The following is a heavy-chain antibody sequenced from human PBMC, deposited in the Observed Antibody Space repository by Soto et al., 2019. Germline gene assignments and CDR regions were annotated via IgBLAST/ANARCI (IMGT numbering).Heavy chain of an antibody. J-gene: IGHJ4*02. CDR1: GFTFSSYS. CDR3: ARDYVDSSGYYCNFDY. D-gene: IGHD3-22*01. CDR2: ISSSSSYI. V-gene: IGHV3-21*01. Sequence: EVQLVESGGGLVKPGGSLRLSCAASGFTFSSYSMNWVRQAPGKGLEWVSSISSSSSYIYYADSVKGRFTISRDNAKNSLYLQMNSVRADATAVYYCARDYVDSSGYYCNFDYWGQGTLVTVSS.